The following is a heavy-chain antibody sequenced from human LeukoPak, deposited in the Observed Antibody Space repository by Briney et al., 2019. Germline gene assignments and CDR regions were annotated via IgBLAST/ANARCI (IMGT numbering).Heavy chain of an antibody. CDR2: ISSDGTNK. D-gene: IGHD3-9*01. V-gene: IGHV3-30*03. CDR1: GFTLSNYG. J-gene: IGHJ4*02. CDR3: ARDQSGIRYFDWLLSDD. Sequence: GGSLRLSCVVSGFTLSNYGMHWVRQAPGKGLEWVTVISSDGTNKYYADSVEGRFTITRDIFESTVYLQMNSLRADDTAVYYCARDQSGIRYFDWLLSDDWGQGTLVTVSS.